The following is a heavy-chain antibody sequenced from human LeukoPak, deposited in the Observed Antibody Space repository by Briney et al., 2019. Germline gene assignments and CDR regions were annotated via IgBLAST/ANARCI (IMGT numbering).Heavy chain of an antibody. D-gene: IGHD1-26*01. CDR1: GFTFRSYA. V-gene: IGHV3-23*01. Sequence: QTGGSLRLSCAASGFTFRSYAMTWVRQAPGKGLEWVSGISGSGGSTYYADSVKGRFTISRDNSKNTLYLQMNSLRAEDTAVYYCAKVESRWDIEDSFDYWGQGTLVTVSS. CDR2: ISGSGGST. J-gene: IGHJ4*02. CDR3: AKVESRWDIEDSFDY.